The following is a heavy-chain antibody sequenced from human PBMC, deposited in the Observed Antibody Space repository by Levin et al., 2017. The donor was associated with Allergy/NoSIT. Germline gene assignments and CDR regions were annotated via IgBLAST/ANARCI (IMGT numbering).Heavy chain of an antibody. D-gene: IGHD3-22*01. V-gene: IGHV4-39*07. CDR2: IYYSGST. Sequence: GSLRLSCTVSGGSISSSSYYWGWIRQPPGKGLEWIGSIYYSGSTYYNPSLKSRVTISVDTSKNQFSLKLSSVTAADTAVYYCARGYYDSSGYYYVPFDYWGQGTLVTVSS. J-gene: IGHJ4*02. CDR1: GGSISSSSYY. CDR3: ARGYYDSSGYYYVPFDY.